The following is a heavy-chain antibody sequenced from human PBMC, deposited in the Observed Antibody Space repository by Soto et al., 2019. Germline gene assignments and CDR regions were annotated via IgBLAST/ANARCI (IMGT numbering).Heavy chain of an antibody. CDR3: ARESSGSYYNEYDYGMDV. D-gene: IGHD3-10*01. CDR1: GYTFTSYG. J-gene: IGHJ6*02. Sequence: QVQLVQSGAEVKKPGASVKVSCKASGYTFTSYGISWVRQAPGQGLEWMGWISAYNGNTNYAQKLQGRVTMTTDTSSSTAYMELRSLRSDETVVYYCARESSGSYYNEYDYGMDVWGQGTTVTVSS. V-gene: IGHV1-18*01. CDR2: ISAYNGNT.